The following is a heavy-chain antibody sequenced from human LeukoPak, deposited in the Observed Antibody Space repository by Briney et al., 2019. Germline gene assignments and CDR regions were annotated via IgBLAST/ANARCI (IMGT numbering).Heavy chain of an antibody. CDR3: AGGPPSWLFDY. J-gene: IGHJ4*02. Sequence: ASVKVSCKASGGTFSSYAISWVRQAPGQGLEWMGRIIPIFGTANYAQKFQGRVTITTDESTSTAYMELSSLRSEDTAVYYCAGGPPSWLFDYWGQGTLVTVSS. CDR2: IIPIFGTA. V-gene: IGHV1-69*05. D-gene: IGHD3-22*01. CDR1: GGTFSSYA.